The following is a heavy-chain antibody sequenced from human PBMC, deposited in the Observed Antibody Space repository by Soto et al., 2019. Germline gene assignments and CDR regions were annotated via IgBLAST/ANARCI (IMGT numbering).Heavy chain of an antibody. J-gene: IGHJ4*02. CDR2: IFHSGST. D-gene: IGHD1-26*01. CDR1: GCSSISNNR. Sequence: PSETLSLTCAFSGCSSISNNRWSWVRQPPGKGLEWIGEIFHSGSTNYNPSLKTRLTISVDKSKNQFSLKLSSVTAADTAVYYCARVYSGSYSDSWGRGTLVTVSS. CDR3: ARVYSGSYSDS. V-gene: IGHV4-4*02.